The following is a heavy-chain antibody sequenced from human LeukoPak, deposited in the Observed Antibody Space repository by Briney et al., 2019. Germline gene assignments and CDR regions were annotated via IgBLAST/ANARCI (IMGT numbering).Heavy chain of an antibody. CDR1: GFTFSSYW. CDR2: ISWNSGSI. V-gene: IGHV3-9*01. CDR3: AKDISYSYAGQYYFDY. D-gene: IGHD5-18*01. J-gene: IGHJ4*02. Sequence: GGSLRLSCAASGFTFSSYWMHWVRQAPGKGLEWVSGISWNSGSIGYADSVKGRFTISRDNAKNSLYLQMNGLRAEDTALYYCAKDISYSYAGQYYFDYWGQGTLVTVSS.